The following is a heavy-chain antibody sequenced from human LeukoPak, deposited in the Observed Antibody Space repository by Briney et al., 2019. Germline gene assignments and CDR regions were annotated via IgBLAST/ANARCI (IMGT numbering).Heavy chain of an antibody. CDR2: IIPILGIA. J-gene: IGHJ4*02. CDR1: VGTFSSYA. V-gene: IGHV1-69*04. Sequence: SVTVSCKASVGTFSSYAISWVRQAPGQGLEWMGRIIPILGIANYAQKFQGRATITADKSTSTAYMELSSLRSEDTAVYYCARGNDILTGYSSKLAYYFDYWGQGTLVTVSS. D-gene: IGHD3-9*01. CDR3: ARGNDILTGYSSKLAYYFDY.